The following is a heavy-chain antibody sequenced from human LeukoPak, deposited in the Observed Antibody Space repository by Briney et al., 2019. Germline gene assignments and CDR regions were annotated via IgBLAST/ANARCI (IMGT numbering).Heavy chain of an antibody. CDR3: AKNGGSDSSSSYNY. CDR2: ISYDGSNK. Sequence: GGSLRLSCAASGFTFSSYGMHWVRQAPGKGLEWVAVISYDGSNKYYADSVKGRFTISRDNSKNTLYLRMNSLRAEDTAVYYCAKNGGSDSSSSYNYWGQGTLVTVSS. CDR1: GFTFSSYG. J-gene: IGHJ4*02. D-gene: IGHD6-13*01. V-gene: IGHV3-30*18.